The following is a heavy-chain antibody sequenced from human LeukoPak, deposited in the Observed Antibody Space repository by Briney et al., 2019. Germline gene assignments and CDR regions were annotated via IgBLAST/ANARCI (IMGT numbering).Heavy chain of an antibody. CDR3: ARDRDSRWDFDL. V-gene: IGHV3-7*01. CDR2: IKQDGSET. D-gene: IGHD3-22*01. CDR1: GFTSSTYW. Sequence: PVGSLRLSCAASGFTSSTYWMSWVRQAPGKGLEWVASIKQDGSETYYVDSVKGRFTLSRDNAKNSLYLQMNSLRADDTAVYYCARDRDSRWDFDLWGRGTLVTVSS. J-gene: IGHJ2*01.